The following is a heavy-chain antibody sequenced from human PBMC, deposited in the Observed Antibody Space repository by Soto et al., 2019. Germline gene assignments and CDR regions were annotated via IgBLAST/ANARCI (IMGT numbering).Heavy chain of an antibody. CDR2: ISNDGSIK. J-gene: IGHJ6*02. Sequence: LRLSCAASGFSFSTYGMHWVRQAPGKGLEWMAVISNDGSIKYYAGSVKGRFTISRDNSKDTLFLQMNSLRGEDTAVYYCAKVVRADTTSSNFYYYSGMDVWGQGTTVTVSS. V-gene: IGHV3-30*18. D-gene: IGHD6-6*01. CDR1: GFSFSTYG. CDR3: AKVVRADTTSSNFYYYSGMDV.